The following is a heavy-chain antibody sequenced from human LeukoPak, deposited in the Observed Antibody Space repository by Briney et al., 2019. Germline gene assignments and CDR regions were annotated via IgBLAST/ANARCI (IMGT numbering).Heavy chain of an antibody. J-gene: IGHJ4*02. Sequence: GGSLRLSCAASGFTFSSYSMNWVRQAPGKGLEWVSYISSSSSTIYYADSVKGRFTISRDNAKNSLYLQMNSLRAEDTAVYYCASLIPVLTIFGVGGYYFDYWGQGTLVTVSS. CDR3: ASLIPVLTIFGVGGYYFDY. CDR2: ISSSSSTI. V-gene: IGHV3-48*04. D-gene: IGHD3-3*01. CDR1: GFTFSSYS.